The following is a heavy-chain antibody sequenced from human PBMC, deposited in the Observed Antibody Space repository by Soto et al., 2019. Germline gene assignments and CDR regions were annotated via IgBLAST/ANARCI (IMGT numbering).Heavy chain of an antibody. J-gene: IGHJ5*02. D-gene: IGHD6-6*01. V-gene: IGHV1-8*01. Sequence: ASVKVSCKASGYTFTSYDINWARQATGQGLEWMGWMNPNSGNTGYAQKFQGRVTMTRNTSISTAYMELSSLRSEDTAVYYCARGPVAAYWFDPWGQGTLVTVSS. CDR3: ARGPVAAYWFDP. CDR1: GYTFTSYD. CDR2: MNPNSGNT.